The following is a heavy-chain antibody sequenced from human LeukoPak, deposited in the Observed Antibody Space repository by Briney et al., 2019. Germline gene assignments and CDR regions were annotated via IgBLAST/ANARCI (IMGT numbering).Heavy chain of an antibody. D-gene: IGHD4-23*01. Sequence: GGSLRLSCAASGFTVSSNYMSWVRQAPGKGLEWVSVIYSGGSTYYADSVKGRFTISRDNSKNTLYLQMNRLRAEDTAVYYCAREDYGGIMDVWGKGTTVTVSS. CDR1: GFTVSSNY. J-gene: IGHJ6*03. V-gene: IGHV3-53*01. CDR2: IYSGGST. CDR3: AREDYGGIMDV.